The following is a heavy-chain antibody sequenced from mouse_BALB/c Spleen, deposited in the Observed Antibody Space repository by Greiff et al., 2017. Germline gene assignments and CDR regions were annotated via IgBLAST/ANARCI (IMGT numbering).Heavy chain of an antibody. CDR3: ALITTVVAPYAMDY. CDR1: GFNIKDTY. D-gene: IGHD1-1*01. CDR2: IDPANGNT. Sequence: VQLQQSGAELVKPGASVKLSCTASGFNIKDTYMHWVKQRPEQGLEWIGRIDPANGNTKYDPKFQGKATITADTSSNTAYLQLSSLTSEDTAVYYCALITTVVAPYAMDYWGHGTSVTVSS. J-gene: IGHJ4*01. V-gene: IGHV14-3*02.